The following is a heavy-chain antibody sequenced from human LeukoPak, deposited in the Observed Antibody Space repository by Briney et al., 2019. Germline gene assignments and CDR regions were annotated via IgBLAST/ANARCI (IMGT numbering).Heavy chain of an antibody. V-gene: IGHV1-2*02. Sequence: ASVKVSCKASGYTFTNFDINWVRQATGQGLEWMGWINPNSGGTNYAQKFQGRVTMTRDTSISTAYMELSRLRSDDTAVYYCAREGAVAARHRNWFDPWGQGTLVTVSS. CDR1: GYTFTNFD. J-gene: IGHJ5*02. D-gene: IGHD6-6*01. CDR2: INPNSGGT. CDR3: AREGAVAARHRNWFDP.